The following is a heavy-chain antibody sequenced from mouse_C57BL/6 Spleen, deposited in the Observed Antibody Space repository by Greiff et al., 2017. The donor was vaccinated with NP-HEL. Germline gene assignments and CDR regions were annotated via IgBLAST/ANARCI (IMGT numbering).Heavy chain of an antibody. CDR3: ARGNEGYSYAMDY. D-gene: IGHD2-3*01. J-gene: IGHJ4*01. CDR1: GYAFSSYW. Sequence: QVQLQQSGAELVKPGASVKISCKASGYAFSSYWMNWVKQRPGKGLEWIGQIYPGDGDTNYNGKFKGKATLTADKSSSTAYMQLSSLTSEDSAVYFCARGNEGYSYAMDYWGQGTSVTVSS. V-gene: IGHV1-80*01. CDR2: IYPGDGDT.